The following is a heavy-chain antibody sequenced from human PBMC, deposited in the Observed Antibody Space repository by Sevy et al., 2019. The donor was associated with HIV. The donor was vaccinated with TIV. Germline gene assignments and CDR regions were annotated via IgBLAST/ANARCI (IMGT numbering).Heavy chain of an antibody. CDR2: IYSGGST. J-gene: IGHJ3*02. Sequence: GGSLRLSCAASGFTVSSNYMSWVRQAPGKGLEWVSVIYSGGSTYYADSVKGRFTISRDNSKNTLYLQMNSLRAEDTAVYYCARDLIYSSSSVGAFDIWGQGTMVTVSS. D-gene: IGHD6-6*01. V-gene: IGHV3-53*01. CDR3: ARDLIYSSSSVGAFDI. CDR1: GFTVSSNY.